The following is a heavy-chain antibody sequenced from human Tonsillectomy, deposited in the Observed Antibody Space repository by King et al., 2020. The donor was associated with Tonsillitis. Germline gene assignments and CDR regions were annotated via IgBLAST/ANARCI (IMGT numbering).Heavy chain of an antibody. CDR1: GFTFSDYY. Sequence: VQLVESGGGLVKPGGSLRLSCAASGFTFSDYYMSWIRQAPGKGLEWVSYISSSGSTIYYADSVKGPFTISRDNAKNSLYLQMNSLRAEDTAVYYCARAMGIVLMVYAVDAFDIWGQGTMVTVSS. J-gene: IGHJ3*02. CDR3: ARAMGIVLMVYAVDAFDI. V-gene: IGHV3-11*01. CDR2: ISSSGSTI. D-gene: IGHD2-8*01.